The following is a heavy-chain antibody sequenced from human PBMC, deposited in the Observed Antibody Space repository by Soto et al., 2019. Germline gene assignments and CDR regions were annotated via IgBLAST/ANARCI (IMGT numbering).Heavy chain of an antibody. V-gene: IGHV3-23*01. CDR3: AKSMTTVLRYFDY. CDR2: IGGDGGTT. Sequence: PGGSLRLSCTASGLTFRSYAMSWVRQAPGKGLEWVAGIGGDGGTTFYADSVKGRFTISRDNSKNTVHLQMNSLRAEDTAVYFCAKSMTTVLRYFDYWGQGTQVTVSS. J-gene: IGHJ4*02. CDR1: GLTFRSYA. D-gene: IGHD4-17*01.